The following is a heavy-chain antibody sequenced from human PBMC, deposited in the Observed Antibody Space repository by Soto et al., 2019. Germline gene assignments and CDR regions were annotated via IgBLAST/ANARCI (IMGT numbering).Heavy chain of an antibody. J-gene: IGHJ6*02. CDR1: GFTFSSYG. CDR2: VWYDGSNK. D-gene: IGHD3-3*01. CDR3: ARDPLYDFWSGYYSRYYYYGMDV. Sequence: PGGSLRLSCAASGFTFSSYGMHWVRQAPGKGLEWVAVVWYDGSNKYYADSVKGRFTISRDNSKNTLYLQMNSLRAEDTAVYYCARDPLYDFWSGYYSRYYYYGMDVWGQGTTVTVSS. V-gene: IGHV3-33*01.